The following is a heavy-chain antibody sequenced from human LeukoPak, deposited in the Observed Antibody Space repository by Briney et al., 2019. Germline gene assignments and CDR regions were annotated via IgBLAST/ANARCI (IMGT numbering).Heavy chain of an antibody. V-gene: IGHV4-34*01. CDR2: IYYSGST. J-gene: IGHJ4*02. CDR3: ARLDPRTDDSSGSNTH. CDR1: GGSFSGNY. D-gene: IGHD3-22*01. Sequence: PSETLSLTCAVYGGSFSGNYWNWIRQPPGKGLEWIGSIYYSGSTYYNPSLKSRVTISVDTSKNQFSLKLSSVTAADTAVYYCARLDPRTDDSSGSNTHWGQGTLVTVSS.